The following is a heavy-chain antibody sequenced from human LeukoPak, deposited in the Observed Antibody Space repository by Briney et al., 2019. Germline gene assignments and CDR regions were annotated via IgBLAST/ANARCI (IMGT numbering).Heavy chain of an antibody. CDR1: GFIFSSYG. Sequence: PGGSLRLSCAASGFIFSSYGMHWVRQAPDKGLEWVAVISYDGSNKYYADSVKGRFTISRDNSKNTLYLQMNSLRAEDTAVYYCARDRGSYCSGGSCYSGYDYWGQGTLVTVSS. J-gene: IGHJ4*02. CDR2: ISYDGSNK. V-gene: IGHV3-30*19. CDR3: ARDRGSYCSGGSCYSGYDY. D-gene: IGHD2-15*01.